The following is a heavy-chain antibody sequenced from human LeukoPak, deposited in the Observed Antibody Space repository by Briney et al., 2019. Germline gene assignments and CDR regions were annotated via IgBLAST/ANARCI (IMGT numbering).Heavy chain of an antibody. J-gene: IGHJ3*02. V-gene: IGHV3-21*04. CDR1: GLTFSSYS. Sequence: PGGSLRLSCAASGLTFSSYSMNWVRQAPGKGLEWVSSISGSGSYIHYADSLKGRYTISRDNARNSLYLQMNSLRAEDTALYHCAREGYYYDEGTDAFDIWGQGTMVTVSS. CDR2: ISGSGSYI. D-gene: IGHD3-22*01. CDR3: AREGYYYDEGTDAFDI.